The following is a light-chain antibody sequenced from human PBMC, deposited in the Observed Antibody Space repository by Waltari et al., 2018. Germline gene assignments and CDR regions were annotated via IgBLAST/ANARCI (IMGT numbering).Light chain of an antibody. J-gene: IGLJ3*02. CDR3: AAWDDSLYGV. CDR2: RNN. Sequence: QSVLTQPPSASGTPGQRVTIHCSGSNSNIGKYNVNWYQQVPGTAPKLLIYRNNQRPSGVPDRFSGSKSDTSASLAISGLRSDDEADYYCAAWDDSLYGVFGGGTKLTVL. V-gene: IGLV1-47*01. CDR1: NSNIGKYN.